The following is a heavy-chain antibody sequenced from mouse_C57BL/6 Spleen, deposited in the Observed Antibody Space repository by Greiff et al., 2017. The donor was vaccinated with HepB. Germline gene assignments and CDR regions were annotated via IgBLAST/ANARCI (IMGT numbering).Heavy chain of an antibody. J-gene: IGHJ2*01. CDR2: INPGSGGT. Sequence: VQLQQSGAELVRPGTSVKVSCKASGYAFTNYLIEWVKQRPGQGLEWIGVINPGSGGTNYNEKFKGKATLTADKSSSTAYMQLSSLTSEDSAVYFCASSGNYDGGDYWGQGTTLTVSS. CDR1: GYAFTNYL. CDR3: ASSGNYDGGDY. D-gene: IGHD2-1*01. V-gene: IGHV1-54*01.